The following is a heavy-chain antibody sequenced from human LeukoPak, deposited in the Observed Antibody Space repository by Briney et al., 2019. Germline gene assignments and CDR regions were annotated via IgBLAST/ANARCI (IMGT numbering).Heavy chain of an antibody. D-gene: IGHD3-10*01. CDR2: ISYDGSNK. Sequence: GRSLRLSCAASGFTFSSYGMHWVRQAPGKGLEWVAVISYDGSNKYYADSVKGRFTISRDNSKNTLYLQMNSLRAEDTAVYYCASDYYGSGSSLSNFDYWGQGTLVTVSS. CDR1: GFTFSSYG. CDR3: ASDYYGSGSSLSNFDY. J-gene: IGHJ4*02. V-gene: IGHV3-30*03.